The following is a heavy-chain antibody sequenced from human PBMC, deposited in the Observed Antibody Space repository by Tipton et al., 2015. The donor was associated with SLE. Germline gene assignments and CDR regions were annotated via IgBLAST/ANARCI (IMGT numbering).Heavy chain of an antibody. V-gene: IGHV3-13*01. J-gene: IGHJ2*01. CDR3: ARARGVLGGSGWYFEL. CDR2: IGTAGDT. CDR1: GFTFSSYD. D-gene: IGHD4/OR15-4a*01. Sequence: SLRLSCAASGFTFSSYDMHWVRQATGKGLEWVSAIGTAGDTYYPGSVKGRFTISRENAKNSLYLQMNSLRAEDTAVYYCARARGVLGGSGWYFELWGRGTLVTVSS.